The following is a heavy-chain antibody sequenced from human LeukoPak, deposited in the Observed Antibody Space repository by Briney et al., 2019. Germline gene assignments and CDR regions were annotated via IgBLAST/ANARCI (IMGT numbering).Heavy chain of an antibody. CDR1: GYTFTGYY. V-gene: IGHV1-46*01. J-gene: IGHJ5*02. CDR2: INPSGSST. Sequence: ASVKVSCKASGYTFTGYYIHWVRQAPGQGLEWMGLINPSGSSTIYAQKFQGRVTMTRDTSTSTDYMELSSLRSEDTAVYYCARDNSVGDYAWWFDPWGQGTLVTVSS. CDR3: ARDNSVGDYAWWFDP. D-gene: IGHD1-26*01.